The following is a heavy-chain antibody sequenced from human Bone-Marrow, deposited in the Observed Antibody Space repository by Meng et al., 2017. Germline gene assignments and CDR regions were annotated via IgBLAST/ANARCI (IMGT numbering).Heavy chain of an antibody. Sequence: GGSLRLSYAASGFTFSSYAMHWVRQAPGKGLEWVAVISYDGSNKYYADSVKGRFTISRDNSKNTLYLQMNSLRAEDTAVYYCARDPGTLGELETYDYWGQGTLVTVSS. V-gene: IGHV3-30*04. CDR2: ISYDGSNK. J-gene: IGHJ4*02. CDR1: GFTFSSYA. CDR3: ARDPGTLGELETYDY. D-gene: IGHD3-16*01.